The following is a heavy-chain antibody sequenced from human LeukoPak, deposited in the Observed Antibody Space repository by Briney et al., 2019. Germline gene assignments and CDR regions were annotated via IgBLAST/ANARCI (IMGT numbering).Heavy chain of an antibody. CDR1: GGSFSGYY. J-gene: IGHJ4*02. Sequence: SETLSLTCAVYGGSFSGYYWSWIRQPPGKGLEWIGEINHSGSTNYNPSLKSRVTISVDTSKNQFSLKLSSVTAADTAVYYCARGRRSSGWYVPFDYWGQGTLVTVSS. CDR2: INHSGST. D-gene: IGHD6-19*01. V-gene: IGHV4-34*01. CDR3: ARGRRSSGWYVPFDY.